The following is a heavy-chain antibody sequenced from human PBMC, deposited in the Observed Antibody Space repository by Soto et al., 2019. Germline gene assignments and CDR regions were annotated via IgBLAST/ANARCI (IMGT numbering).Heavy chain of an antibody. CDR1: GFSFSAYW. J-gene: IGHJ6*02. CDR2: INQDGSEK. CDR3: ARGSAGDEDYYYGIDV. Sequence: EVQLVESGGGLVQPGGSLRLSCAASGFSFSAYWMTWFRQPPGKGLEWVANINQDGSEKYPVDSVKGRFTISRDNAKKSLYLQMNSLRAEDTATYYCARGSAGDEDYYYGIDVWGQGTTVTVSS. D-gene: IGHD7-27*01. V-gene: IGHV3-7*01.